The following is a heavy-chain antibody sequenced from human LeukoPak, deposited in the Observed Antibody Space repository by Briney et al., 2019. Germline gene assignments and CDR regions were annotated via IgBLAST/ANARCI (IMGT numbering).Heavy chain of an antibody. D-gene: IGHD6-13*01. Sequence: SETLSLTCTVSGGSISSYYWSWIRQPAGKGLEWIGRIYTSGSTNYNPSLKSRVTMSADTSKNQFSLKLSSVTAADTAVYYCAREYSGRLIYENWFDPWGQGTLVTVSS. V-gene: IGHV4-4*07. CDR2: IYTSGST. J-gene: IGHJ5*02. CDR1: GGSISSYY. CDR3: AREYSGRLIYENWFDP.